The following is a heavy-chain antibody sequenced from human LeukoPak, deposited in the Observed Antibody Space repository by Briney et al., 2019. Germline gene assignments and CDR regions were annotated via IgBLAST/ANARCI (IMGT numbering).Heavy chain of an antibody. D-gene: IGHD3-10*01. V-gene: IGHV1-8*01. J-gene: IGHJ4*02. CDR1: GYTFTSYD. CDR2: MNPNSGNT. CDR3: ARKMHLYGSGSYFVY. Sequence: ASVKVSCKASGYTFTSYDINWVRQATGQGLEWMGWMNPNSGNTGCAQKFQGRVTMTRNTSISTAYMELSSLRSEDTAVYYCARKMHLYGSGSYFVYWGQGTLVTVSS.